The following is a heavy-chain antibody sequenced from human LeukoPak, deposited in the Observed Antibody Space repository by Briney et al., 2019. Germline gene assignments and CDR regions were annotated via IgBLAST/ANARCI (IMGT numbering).Heavy chain of an antibody. CDR2: IIPILGIE. Sequence: GSSVKVSCKASGGTFSSYTISWVRQAPGQGLEWMGRIIPILGIENYAQKFQGRVTITADKSTSTAYMELSSLRSEDTAVYYCARGHGSGSYYYFDYWGQGTLVTVSS. J-gene: IGHJ4*02. CDR3: ARGHGSGSYYYFDY. V-gene: IGHV1-69*02. D-gene: IGHD3-10*01. CDR1: GGTFSSYT.